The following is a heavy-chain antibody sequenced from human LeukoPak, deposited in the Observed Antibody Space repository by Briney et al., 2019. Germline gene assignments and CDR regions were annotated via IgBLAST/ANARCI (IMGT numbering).Heavy chain of an antibody. V-gene: IGHV3-30*02. D-gene: IGHD3-10*02. Sequence: PGGSPRLSCAASGFTFSNYGMHWVRQAPGKGLEWVAFIRYDGSNKYYADSVKGRFTISRDNSKNTLYLQMNSLRAEDTAVYYCARGTMFPYYFDYWGQGTLVTVSS. CDR3: ARGTMFPYYFDY. J-gene: IGHJ4*02. CDR2: IRYDGSNK. CDR1: GFTFSNYG.